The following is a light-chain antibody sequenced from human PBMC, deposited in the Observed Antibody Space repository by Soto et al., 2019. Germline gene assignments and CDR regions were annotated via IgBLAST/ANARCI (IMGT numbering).Light chain of an antibody. V-gene: IGLV2-8*01. J-gene: IGLJ2*01. CDR1: SSDVGLYNY. CDR3: SSYAGSNNVVV. CDR2: EVS. Sequence: QSVLTQPPSASGSPGQSVTISCTGTSSDVGLYNYVSWYQQYPGKAPKLMFYEVSKRPSGVPDRFSASKSGNTASLTVSGLQAADEADYYCSSYAGSNNVVVFGGGTQLTVL.